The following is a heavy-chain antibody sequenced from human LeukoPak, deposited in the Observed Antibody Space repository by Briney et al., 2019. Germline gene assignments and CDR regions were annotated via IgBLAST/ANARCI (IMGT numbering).Heavy chain of an antibody. CDR3: ARRLASCGGDCYSFDY. V-gene: IGHV5-10-1*01. D-gene: IGHD2-21*02. J-gene: IGHJ4*02. Sequence: GESLRISCKGSGYSFTTYWISWVRQMPGKGLEWRGRIAPSDSYTYYSPSFQGHVTISADKSINTAYLQWTSLRASDTAMYYFARRLASCGGDCYSFDYWGQGTLVTVSS. CDR2: IAPSDSYT. CDR1: GYSFTTYW.